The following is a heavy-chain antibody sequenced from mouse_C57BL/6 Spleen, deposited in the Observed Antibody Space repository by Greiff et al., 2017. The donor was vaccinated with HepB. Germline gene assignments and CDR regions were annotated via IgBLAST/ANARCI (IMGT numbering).Heavy chain of an antibody. J-gene: IGHJ3*01. CDR2: IDPSDSYT. D-gene: IGHD1-1*01. CDR1: GYTFTSYW. CDR3: AYGSSSAWFAY. V-gene: IGHV1-69*01. Sequence: QVQLQHPGAELVMPGASVKLSCKASGYTFTSYWMHWVKQRPGQGLEWIGEIDPSDSYTNYNQKFKGKSTLTVDKSSSTAYMQLSSLTSEDSAVYYCAYGSSSAWFAYWGQGTLVTVSA.